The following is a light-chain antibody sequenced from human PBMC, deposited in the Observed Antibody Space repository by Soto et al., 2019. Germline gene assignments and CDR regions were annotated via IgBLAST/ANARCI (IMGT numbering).Light chain of an antibody. CDR2: EVN. V-gene: IGLV2-14*01. J-gene: IGLJ2*01. CDR1: SSDVGLYDY. Sequence: QSALTQPASVSGSPGHAITISCTGTSSDVGLYDYVSWYQQHPGKAPKLIIYEVNNRPSGVSDRFSGSKSGNTASLTISGLQAEDEADYYCSSFTSSSTLLFGGGTKLTVL. CDR3: SSFTSSSTLL.